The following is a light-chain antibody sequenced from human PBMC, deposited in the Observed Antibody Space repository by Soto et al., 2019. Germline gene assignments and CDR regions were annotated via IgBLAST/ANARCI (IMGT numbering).Light chain of an antibody. CDR1: QRFTSC. J-gene: IGKJ1*01. V-gene: IGKV1-5*01. CDR3: QQYNSSYPWT. Sequence: DIHMTQSPSTRSASVGDTVTITCRASQRFTSCLAWYQQKPGKAPRLLIYDASRLESGVPSTFSGSGSGTAFTLTIISLQHDDFATYYCQQYNSSYPWTFGQGTKVDIK. CDR2: DAS.